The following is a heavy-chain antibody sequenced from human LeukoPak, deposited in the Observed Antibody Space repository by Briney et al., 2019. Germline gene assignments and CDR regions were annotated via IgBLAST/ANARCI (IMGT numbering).Heavy chain of an antibody. D-gene: IGHD1-26*01. CDR3: AKALVGAIDGFDI. J-gene: IGHJ3*02. CDR2: ISAYNGNT. Sequence: ASVKVSCKASGYTFTSYGISWVRQAPGQGLEWMGWISAYNGNTNYAQKLQGRVTMTRDTSTSTVYMELSSLRSEDTAVYYCAKALVGAIDGFDIWGQGTMVTVSS. CDR1: GYTFTSYG. V-gene: IGHV1-18*01.